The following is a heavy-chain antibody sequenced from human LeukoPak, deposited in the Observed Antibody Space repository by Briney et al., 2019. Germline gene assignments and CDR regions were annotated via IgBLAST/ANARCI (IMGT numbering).Heavy chain of an antibody. J-gene: IGHJ5*02. V-gene: IGHV3-53*01. CDR1: GFXVSRSY. CDR3: ARDLGQNWFDP. CDR2: IYGGGTT. Sequence: PGGSLRLSCAASGFXVSRSYINWVRQAPGKGLEWVSLIYGGGTTYYADSVKGRFTISRGNSKNTIYLQMNSLKAEDTAVYYCARDLGQNWFDPWGQGTLVTVSS.